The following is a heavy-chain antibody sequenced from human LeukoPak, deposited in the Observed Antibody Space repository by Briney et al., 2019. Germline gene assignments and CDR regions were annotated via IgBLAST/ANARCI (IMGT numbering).Heavy chain of an antibody. V-gene: IGHV4-59*01. Sequence: SETLSLTCTVSGGSITTYCWSWFRQPPGKGLEWFGFIFYVGSTNYNPSLKSRVTISLNTSKTQLSLKLSSVTAADTAVYYCARGTFCSGYYHDYWGQGTLVTVSS. CDR1: GGSITTYC. D-gene: IGHD3-3*01. J-gene: IGHJ4*02. CDR2: IFYVGST. CDR3: ARGTFCSGYYHDY.